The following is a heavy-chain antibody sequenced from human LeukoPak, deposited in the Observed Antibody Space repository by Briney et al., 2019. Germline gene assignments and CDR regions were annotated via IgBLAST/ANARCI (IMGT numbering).Heavy chain of an antibody. D-gene: IGHD6-19*01. CDR1: GYSISSGYY. V-gene: IGHV4-38-2*01. CDR2: IYHSGST. CDR3: ARRGSGWEVYYFDY. Sequence: SETLSLTCAVSGYSISSGYYWGWIRQPPGKGLEWIGSIYHSGSTYYNPSLKGRVTISVDTSKNQFSLKLSSVTAADTAVYYCARRGSGWEVYYFDYWGQGTLVTVSS. J-gene: IGHJ4*02.